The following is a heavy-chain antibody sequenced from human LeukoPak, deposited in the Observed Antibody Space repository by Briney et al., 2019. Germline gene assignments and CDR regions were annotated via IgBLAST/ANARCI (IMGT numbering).Heavy chain of an antibody. V-gene: IGHV1-8*03. D-gene: IGHD1-26*01. CDR3: ARGLVGGSYYFGYYYYYVNV. J-gene: IGHJ6*03. Sequence: ASVKVSCKASGYTFTSYDINWVRQATGQGLEWMGWMNPNSGNTGYAQKFQGRVTITRNTSISTAYMELSSLRSEDTAVYYCARGLVGGSYYFGYYYYYVNVWGKGTTVTVSS. CDR1: GYTFTSYD. CDR2: MNPNSGNT.